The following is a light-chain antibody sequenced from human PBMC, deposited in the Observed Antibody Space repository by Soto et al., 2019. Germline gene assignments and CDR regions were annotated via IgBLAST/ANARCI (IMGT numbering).Light chain of an antibody. V-gene: IGLV2-14*01. CDR2: EVT. CDR1: SSDVGGYNY. J-gene: IGLJ1*01. Sequence: QSALTQPASVSGSPGQSITISCTGTSSDVGGYNYVSWYQQHPGKAPKLMIYEVTNRPSGVSNRFSGSKSGNTASLTISGLQAEDEADYYCSSYTSRSTLVFGTGTKLTFL. CDR3: SSYTSRSTLV.